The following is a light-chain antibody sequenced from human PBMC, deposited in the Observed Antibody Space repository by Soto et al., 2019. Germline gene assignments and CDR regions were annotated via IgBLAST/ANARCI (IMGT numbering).Light chain of an antibody. Sequence: EIVLTQSPATLSLSAGERATLSCSPSQSVSSHLAWYQQKPVQPPRLLIYDASNRSTGIPARFSGSVSGTDVTLTSISLEPEDFAVQYGQQRTNWPPFTSGGGTKVEIK. CDR3: QQRTNWPPFT. CDR2: DAS. V-gene: IGKV3-11*01. CDR1: QSVSSH. J-gene: IGKJ4*01.